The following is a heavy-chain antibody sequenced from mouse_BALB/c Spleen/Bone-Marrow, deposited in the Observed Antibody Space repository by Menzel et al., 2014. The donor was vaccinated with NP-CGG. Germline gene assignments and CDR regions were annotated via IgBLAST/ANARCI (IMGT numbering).Heavy chain of an antibody. D-gene: IGHD1-1*01. J-gene: IGHJ4*01. CDR3: SRGYYGSTYYYAMDY. CDR2: INPSNVDT. Sequence: QVQLKHSGAELVKPGASVKLSCKASGYTFTSYYMFWVKQRPGQGLEWIGEINPSNVDTNFNEKFKSKATLTVDKSSNTAYMQLSSLTSEDSAVYYCSRGYYGSTYYYAMDYRGQGTSVTVSS. V-gene: IGHV1S81*02. CDR1: GYTFTSYY.